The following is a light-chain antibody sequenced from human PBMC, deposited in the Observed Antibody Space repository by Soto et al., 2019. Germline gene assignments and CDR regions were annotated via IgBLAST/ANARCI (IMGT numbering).Light chain of an antibody. Sequence: EIVLTQSPGTLSLSPGERATLSCRASQSVSSSYLAWYQQKPGQAPRLLIYGASSRATGIPDRFSGSGSGTDFTLTISRLEPEDCAVYYCQQYGSSYTFGQGTKLAIK. CDR1: QSVSSSY. V-gene: IGKV3-20*01. CDR2: GAS. CDR3: QQYGSSYT. J-gene: IGKJ2*01.